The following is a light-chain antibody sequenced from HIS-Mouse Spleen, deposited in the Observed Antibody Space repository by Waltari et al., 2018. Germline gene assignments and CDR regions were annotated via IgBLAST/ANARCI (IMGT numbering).Light chain of an antibody. Sequence: SYELTQPPSVSVSPGQTASITCSGDKLGDKYACWYQQKPGQSPVLVIYQDSKRPSGSPGRFSGSNSGNTATLTISGTQAMDEADYYGQAWDSSTVVFGGGTKLTVL. J-gene: IGLJ2*01. CDR1: KLGDKY. CDR2: QDS. CDR3: QAWDSSTVV. V-gene: IGLV3-1*01.